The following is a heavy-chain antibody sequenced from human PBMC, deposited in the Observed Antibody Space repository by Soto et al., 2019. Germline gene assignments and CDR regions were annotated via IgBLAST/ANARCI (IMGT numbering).Heavy chain of an antibody. Sequence: PSETLSLTCTVSGGSISSGDYYWSWIRQPPGKGLEWIGYIYYSGSTYYNPSLKSRVTISVDTSKNQFSLKLSSVTAADTAVYYCARDIVLVPFFFGYYGMDVWGQGTTVTVSS. CDR1: GGSISSGDYY. J-gene: IGHJ6*02. D-gene: IGHD2-2*01. V-gene: IGHV4-30-4*01. CDR2: IYYSGST. CDR3: ARDIVLVPFFFGYYGMDV.